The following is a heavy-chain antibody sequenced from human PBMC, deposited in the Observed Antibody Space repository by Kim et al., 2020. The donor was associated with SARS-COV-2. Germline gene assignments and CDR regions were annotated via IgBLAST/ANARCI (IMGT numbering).Heavy chain of an antibody. V-gene: IGHV4-59*01. Sequence: NYNPSLKSRVTISVDTSKNQFSLKLSSVTAVDTAVYYCTRKEDYFYGMDVWGQGTTVTVSS. J-gene: IGHJ6*02. CDR3: TRKEDYFYGMDV.